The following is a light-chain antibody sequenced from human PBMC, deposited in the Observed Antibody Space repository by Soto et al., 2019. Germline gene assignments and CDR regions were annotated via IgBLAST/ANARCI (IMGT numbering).Light chain of an antibody. V-gene: IGKV3-20*01. CDR3: QQYGRSPWT. Sequence: EIVLTQSPGTLSLSPGERATLSCRASQSVSSSYLAWYQQKPGQAPRLLIYGASSRATGIPDRFSGSGSGTDFTLNISRLEPEDCAVYYCQQYGRSPWTFGQGTKVEIK. CDR2: GAS. J-gene: IGKJ1*01. CDR1: QSVSSSY.